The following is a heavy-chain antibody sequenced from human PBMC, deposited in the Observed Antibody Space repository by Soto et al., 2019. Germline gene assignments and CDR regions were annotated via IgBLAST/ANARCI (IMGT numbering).Heavy chain of an antibody. CDR2: IYYSGST. Sequence: SETLSLTCTVSGGSISSYYWSWIRQPPGKGLECIGYIYYSGSTNYNPSLKSRVTISVDTSKNQFSLKLSSVTAADTAVYYCARAARGSGTTLYYYYYMDVWGKGTTVTVS. D-gene: IGHD1-1*01. J-gene: IGHJ6*03. CDR3: ARAARGSGTTLYYYYYMDV. CDR1: GGSISSYY. V-gene: IGHV4-59*01.